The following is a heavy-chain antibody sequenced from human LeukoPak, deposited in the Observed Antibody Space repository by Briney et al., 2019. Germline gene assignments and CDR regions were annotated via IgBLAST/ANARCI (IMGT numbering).Heavy chain of an antibody. Sequence: PGGSLRLSCAASGFTFSSYAMSLVRQAPGKGPEWVSAISGSGGSTYYADSVKGRLTISRDNSKNTLYLQMNSLRAEDTAVYYCAAPFDYDFWSGYPETKLDYWGQGTLVTVSS. D-gene: IGHD3-3*01. CDR1: GFTFSSYA. V-gene: IGHV3-23*01. CDR2: ISGSGGST. CDR3: AAPFDYDFWSGYPETKLDY. J-gene: IGHJ4*02.